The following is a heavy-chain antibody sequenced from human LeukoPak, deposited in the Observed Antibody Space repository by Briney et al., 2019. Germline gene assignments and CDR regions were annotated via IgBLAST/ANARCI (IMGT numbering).Heavy chain of an antibody. CDR3: ARGFDFWSGYYRDDAFDI. V-gene: IGHV4-39*07. CDR1: GGSISSSSYY. J-gene: IGHJ3*02. D-gene: IGHD3-3*01. CDR2: IYYSGST. Sequence: SETLSLTCTVSGGSISSSSYYWGWIRQPPGKGLEWIGSIYYSGSTYYNPSLKSRVTISVDTSKNQFSLKLSSVTAADTAVYYCARGFDFWSGYYRDDAFDIWGQGTMVAVSS.